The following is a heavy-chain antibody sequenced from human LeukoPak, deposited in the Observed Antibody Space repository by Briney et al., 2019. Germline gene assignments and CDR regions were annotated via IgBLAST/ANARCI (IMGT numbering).Heavy chain of an antibody. D-gene: IGHD4-17*01. V-gene: IGHV4-59*08. Sequence: SETLSLTCTVSTGSIRSYYWSWIRQSPGKGLEWIGYISYNGNTNYNPSLKSRVTISRDTSTNQFSLKLISVTAADTAVYYCARHVAAFGDFLGWFDPWGQGTLVTVSS. J-gene: IGHJ5*02. CDR3: ARHVAAFGDFLGWFDP. CDR2: ISYNGNT. CDR1: TGSIRSYY.